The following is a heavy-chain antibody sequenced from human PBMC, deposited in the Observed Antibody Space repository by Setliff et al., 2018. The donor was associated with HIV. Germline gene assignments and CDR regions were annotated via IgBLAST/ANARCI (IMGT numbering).Heavy chain of an antibody. CDR3: ARAGSGTRAPPRY. J-gene: IGHJ4*02. CDR1: GGSISSSSYY. Sequence: SETLSLTCTVSGGSISSSSYYWGWIRQPPGKGLEWIGSIYYSGSTYYNPSLKSLVTISVDTSKNQFSLKLSSVTAADTAVYYCARAGSGTRAPPRYWGQGTLVTVSS. D-gene: IGHD1-1*01. CDR2: IYYSGST. V-gene: IGHV4-39*07.